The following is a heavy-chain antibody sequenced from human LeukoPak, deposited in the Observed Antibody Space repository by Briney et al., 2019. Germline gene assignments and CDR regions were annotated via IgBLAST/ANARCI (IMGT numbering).Heavy chain of an antibody. V-gene: IGHV3-23*01. CDR1: GFTFGTSA. D-gene: IGHD6-13*01. Sequence: GGSLRLSCAASGFTFGTSAMRWVRQAPGKGPEWVSTFGRSGSDTYYSDSVKGRFTIFRDNSKNTLYLQMNSLRDEDTAVYYCAKGSLGSWYYFDYWGQGTLVTVSS. CDR3: AKGSLGSWYYFDY. J-gene: IGHJ4*02. CDR2: FGRSGSDT.